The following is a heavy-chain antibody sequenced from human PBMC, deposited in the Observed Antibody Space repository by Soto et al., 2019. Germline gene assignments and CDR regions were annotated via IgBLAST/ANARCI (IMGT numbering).Heavy chain of an antibody. Sequence: PGGSLRLSCAASGFTFSSYSMNWVRQAPGKGLEWVSSISSSSSYIYYADSVKGRFTISRDNAKNSLYLQMNSLRAEDTVVYYCARKALRYYGMDVWGQGTTVTVSS. V-gene: IGHV3-21*01. J-gene: IGHJ6*02. CDR3: ARKALRYYGMDV. CDR2: ISSSSSYI. CDR1: GFTFSSYS.